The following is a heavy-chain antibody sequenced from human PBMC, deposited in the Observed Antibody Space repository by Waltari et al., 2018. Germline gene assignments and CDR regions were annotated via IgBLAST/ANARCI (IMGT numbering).Heavy chain of an antibody. CDR3: ARDLSRVVPAATFDY. Sequence: QVQLQESGPGLVKPSETLSLTCTVSGYSISSGYYWGWIRQPPGKGLEWIGSIYHSGSTYYNPSLKSRVTISVDTSKNQFSLKLSSVTAADTAVYYCARDLSRVVPAATFDYWGQGTLVTVSS. J-gene: IGHJ4*02. CDR2: IYHSGST. D-gene: IGHD2-2*01. CDR1: GYSISSGYY. V-gene: IGHV4-38-2*02.